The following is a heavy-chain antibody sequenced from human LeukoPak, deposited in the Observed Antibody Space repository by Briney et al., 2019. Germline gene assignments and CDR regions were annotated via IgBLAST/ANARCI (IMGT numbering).Heavy chain of an antibody. J-gene: IGHJ4*02. CDR3: AREVIDNGCFDY. V-gene: IGHV4-39*02. CDR2: IYYSGST. D-gene: IGHD2/OR15-2a*01. Sequence: PSETLSLTCTVSGGSISSSSDYWGWIRQPPGKGLEWIGSIYYSGSTYYNPSLKSRITISVDTSKNQFSLKLSSVTAADTAVYYCAREVIDNGCFDYWGQGTLVTVSS. CDR1: GGSISSSSDY.